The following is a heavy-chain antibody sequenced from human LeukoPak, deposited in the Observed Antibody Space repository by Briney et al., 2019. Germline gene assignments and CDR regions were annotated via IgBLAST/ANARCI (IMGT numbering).Heavy chain of an antibody. J-gene: IGHJ4*02. Sequence: TSETLSLTCAVYGGSFSGYYWSWIRQPPGKALEWIGEINHSGSTNYNPSLKSRVTISVDTSKNQFSLKLSSVTAADTAVYYCARVDGLSGTGTSLADYWGQGTLVTVSS. CDR1: GGSFSGYY. D-gene: IGHD3-3*02. CDR2: INHSGST. CDR3: ARVDGLSGTGTSLADY. V-gene: IGHV4-34*01.